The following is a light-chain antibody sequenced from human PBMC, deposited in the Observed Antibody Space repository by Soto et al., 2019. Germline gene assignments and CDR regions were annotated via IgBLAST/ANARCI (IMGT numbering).Light chain of an antibody. CDR2: DNN. CDR3: GTWDSSLSAVV. J-gene: IGLJ2*01. V-gene: IGLV1-51*01. Sequence: QSVLPQPPSVSAAPGQKVTISCSGSSSNIGSHYVSWYQQLPVTAPKLLIYDNNKRPSGIPDRFSGSKSGTSATLGITGLQTGDEADYYCGTWDSSLSAVVFGGGTKLTVL. CDR1: SSNIGSHY.